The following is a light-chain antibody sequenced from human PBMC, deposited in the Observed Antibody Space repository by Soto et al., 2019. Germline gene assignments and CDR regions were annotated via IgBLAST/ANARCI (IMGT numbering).Light chain of an antibody. CDR1: SSDVGSYNL. CDR3: FSYAGSSTDVV. Sequence: QSVLTQPASVSGSPGQSITISCTGTSSDVGSYNLVSWYQQHPGKAPKLMIYEVNKRPSGVSNRFSGSKSGNTASLTISGLQAEDEADYYCFSYAGSSTDVVFGGGTKLTVL. J-gene: IGLJ2*01. CDR2: EVN. V-gene: IGLV2-23*02.